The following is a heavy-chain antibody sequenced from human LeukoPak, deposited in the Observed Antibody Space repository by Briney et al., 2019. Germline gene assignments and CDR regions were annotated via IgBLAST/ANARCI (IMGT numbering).Heavy chain of an antibody. J-gene: IGHJ4*02. CDR3: ARLHDGVRGVTITGNY. CDR2: INHSGST. V-gene: IGHV4-34*01. Sequence: SETLSLTCAVYGGSFSGYYWSWIRQPPGKGLEWIGEINHSGSTNYNPSLKSRVTISVDTSKNQFSLKLSSVTAADTAVYYCARLHDGVRGVTITGNYWGQGTLVTVSS. D-gene: IGHD3-10*01. CDR1: GGSFSGYY.